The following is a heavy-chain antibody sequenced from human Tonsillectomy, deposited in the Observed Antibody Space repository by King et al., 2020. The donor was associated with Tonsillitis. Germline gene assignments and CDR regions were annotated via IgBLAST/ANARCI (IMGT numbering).Heavy chain of an antibody. J-gene: IGHJ5*02. CDR2: IYYSGST. V-gene: IGHV4-39*01. CDR1: GDSISCSSYY. D-gene: IGHD4-23*01. CDR3: ARRLKGYGGSYNWFDP. Sequence: QLQESGPGLVKPSETLSLTCTVSGDSISCSSYYWGWIRQPPGEGLEWIGNIYYSGSTYYNPSLKSRVIISVDTSKNQFSLKLSSVTAADTAVYYCARRLKGYGGSYNWFDPWGQGTLVTVSS.